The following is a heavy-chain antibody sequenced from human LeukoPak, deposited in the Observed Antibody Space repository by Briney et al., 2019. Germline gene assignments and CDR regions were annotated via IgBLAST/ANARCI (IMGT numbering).Heavy chain of an antibody. CDR2: LYSGGNT. J-gene: IGHJ4*02. D-gene: IGHD1-26*01. V-gene: IGHV3-53*01. Sequence: GGSLRLSCAASGFIVSSNYMSWVRQAPGKGLEWVSILYSGGNTYYADSVKGRFIISRDNSNNTLYLQMNSLRTEDTAVYYCARDLHSGSYLTTWGQGTLVTVSS. CDR3: ARDLHSGSYLTT. CDR1: GFIVSSNY.